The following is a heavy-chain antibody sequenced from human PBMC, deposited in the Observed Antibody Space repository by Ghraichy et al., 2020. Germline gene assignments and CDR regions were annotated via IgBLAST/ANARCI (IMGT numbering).Heavy chain of an antibody. CDR1: GFTFSRFA. Sequence: GGSLRLSCAASGFTFSRFAMHWVRQAPGKGLEWVTLISYDGSNKYYADSVKGRFTISRDNSKNTLYLQMNSLRAEDTAVYYCSRGPAHYGDGFLVYWGQGSLVTVSS. D-gene: IGHD4-17*01. V-gene: IGHV3-30-3*01. CDR3: SRGPAHYGDGFLVY. CDR2: ISYDGSNK. J-gene: IGHJ4*02.